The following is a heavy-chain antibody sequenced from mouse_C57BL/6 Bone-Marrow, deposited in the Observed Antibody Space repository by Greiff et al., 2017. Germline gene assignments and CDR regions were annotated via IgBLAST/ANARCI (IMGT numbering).Heavy chain of an antibody. V-gene: IGHV1-15*01. CDR2: IDPETGGT. J-gene: IGHJ1*03. D-gene: IGHD2-5*01. CDR3: ARPYYSNYWYFDV. Sequence: QVQLQQSGAELVRPGASVTLSCKASGYTFTDYEMHWVKQTPVHGLEWIGAIDPETGGTAYNQKFKGKAILTADTSSSTAYMQLSSLTSEDSAVYYCARPYYSNYWYFDVWGTGTTVTVSS. CDR1: GYTFTDYE.